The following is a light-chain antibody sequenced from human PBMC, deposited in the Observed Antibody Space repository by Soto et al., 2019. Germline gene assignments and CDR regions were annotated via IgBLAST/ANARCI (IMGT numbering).Light chain of an antibody. CDR3: SSYTSSTTPVV. V-gene: IGLV2-14*01. J-gene: IGLJ2*01. CDR2: EVS. Sequence: QSVLTQPASVSGSPGQSITISCTGTSSDVGGYNYVSWYQQYPGKAPKLMIYEVSNRPSGVSNRFSGSKSGNTASLTISGLQAEDEADYYCSSYTSSTTPVVFGGGTKVTVL. CDR1: SSDVGGYNY.